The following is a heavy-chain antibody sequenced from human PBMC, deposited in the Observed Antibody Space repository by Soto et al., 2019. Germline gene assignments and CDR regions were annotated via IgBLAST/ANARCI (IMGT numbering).Heavy chain of an antibody. CDR1: GFTFSSYW. CDR2: IKGDGSST. J-gene: IGHJ4*02. V-gene: IGHV3-74*01. Sequence: EVQLVESGGGLVQPGGSLRLSCAASGFTFSSYWMHWVRQAPGKGLVWVSRIKGDGSSTIYADSVKGRFTISRDNAKNPVSLQMNSLRAEDTAVYYCATGPVSAYEYWGQGALVTVSS. CDR3: ATGPVSAYEY. D-gene: IGHD2-8*01.